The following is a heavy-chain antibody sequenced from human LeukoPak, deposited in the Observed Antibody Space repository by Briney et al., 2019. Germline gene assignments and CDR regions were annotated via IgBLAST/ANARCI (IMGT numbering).Heavy chain of an antibody. CDR2: ISGSGGGT. CDR3: AKRGVVIRVFLVGFHKEAYYFDS. D-gene: IGHD3-10*01. CDR1: GITLSNYG. Sequence: GGSLRLSCAVSGITLSNYGMSWVRQAPGKGLEWVAGISGSGGGTNYADSVKGRFTISRVNPKNTLFLQMNSLRVEDTAVYFCAKRGVVIRVFLVGFHKEAYYFDSWGQGALVTVSS. V-gene: IGHV3-23*01. J-gene: IGHJ4*02.